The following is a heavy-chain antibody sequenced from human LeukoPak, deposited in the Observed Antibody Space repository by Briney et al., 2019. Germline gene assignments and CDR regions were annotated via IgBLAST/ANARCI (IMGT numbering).Heavy chain of an antibody. J-gene: IGHJ4*02. CDR2: VYPGDSDT. CDR1: GYSFTTYW. Sequence: GESLKISCKASGYSFTTYWIGWVRQMPGKGLEWIGIVYPGDSDTRYSPSFQGQVSISADKSISTAYLQWSSLKASDTAIYYCARHVEFYDSGDFYKSFDSWGQGTLVTVSS. CDR3: ARHVEFYDSGDFYKSFDS. D-gene: IGHD3-22*01. V-gene: IGHV5-51*01.